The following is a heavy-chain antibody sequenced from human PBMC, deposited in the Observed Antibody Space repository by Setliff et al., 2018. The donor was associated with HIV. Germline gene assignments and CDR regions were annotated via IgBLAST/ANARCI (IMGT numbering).Heavy chain of an antibody. Sequence: TLSLTCAVSGGSISSYYWSWIRQSPEKGLEWIGYIYHSGITSYNPSLKSRVTMSMDMSKNLFSLNLSSVTAADSAVYYCARIAWKQGAVGSFCDYWGQGGLVTVSS. CDR2: IYHSGIT. CDR3: ARIAWKQGAVGSFCDY. D-gene: IGHD3-10*01. V-gene: IGHV4-59*01. J-gene: IGHJ4*02. CDR1: GGSISSYY.